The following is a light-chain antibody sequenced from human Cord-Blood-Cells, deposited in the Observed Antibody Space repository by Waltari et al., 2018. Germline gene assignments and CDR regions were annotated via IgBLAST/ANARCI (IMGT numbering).Light chain of an antibody. J-gene: IGLJ3*02. V-gene: IGLV2-23*01. CDR3: CSYAGSSTWV. CDR2: QGS. Sequence: QSALTQPASVSWSPGQSITISCTGTSSDVGRYNLVSWYQQHTGKAPKLMMYQGSKRPSAVSKRFSGSKSGNTASLTISGLQAEDEADYYCCSYAGSSTWVFGGGTKLTVL. CDR1: SSDVGRYNL.